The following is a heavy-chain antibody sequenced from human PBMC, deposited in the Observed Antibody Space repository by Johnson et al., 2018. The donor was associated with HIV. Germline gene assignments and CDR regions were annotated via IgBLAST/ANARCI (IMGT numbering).Heavy chain of an antibody. CDR1: GFTFSSYA. CDR3: AKDRRYCGGDCSVDAFDI. J-gene: IGHJ3*02. D-gene: IGHD2-21*02. CDR2: ISGSGGST. V-gene: IGHV3-23*01. Sequence: EVQVLESGGGLVKPGGSLRLSCAASGFTFSSYAMSWVRQAPGKGLEWVSAISGSGGSTYYADSVKGRFTISRDNSKNTLYLQMNSLRAEDTAVYYCAKDRRYCGGDCSVDAFDIWGQGTMVTVSS.